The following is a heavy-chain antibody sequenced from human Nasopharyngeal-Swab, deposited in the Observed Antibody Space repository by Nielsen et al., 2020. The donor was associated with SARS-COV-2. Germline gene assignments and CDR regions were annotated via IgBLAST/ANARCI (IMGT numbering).Heavy chain of an antibody. CDR3: AREDIVVVPAANKETATGPESWFDP. CDR2: INPSGGST. D-gene: IGHD2-2*01. V-gene: IGHV1-46*01. CDR1: GYTFTSYY. J-gene: IGHJ5*02. Sequence: ASVKVSCKASGYTFTSYYMHWVRQAPGQGLEWMGIINPSGGSTSYAQKFQGRVTMTRDTSTSTVYMELSSLRSEDTAVYYCAREDIVVVPAANKETATGPESWFDPWGQGTLVTVSS.